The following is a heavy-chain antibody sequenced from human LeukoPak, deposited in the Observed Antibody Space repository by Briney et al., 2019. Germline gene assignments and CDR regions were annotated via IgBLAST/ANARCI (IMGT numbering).Heavy chain of an antibody. J-gene: IGHJ4*02. CDR2: IYYSGST. D-gene: IGHD5-18*01. CDR1: GGSISSSSYY. CDR3: ARHSPGYSYGLFDY. Sequence: SETLSLTCTVSGGSISSSSYYWGWIRQPPGTGLEWIGSIYYSGSTYYNPSLKSRVTISVDTSKNQFSLKLSSVTAADTAVYYCARHSPGYSYGLFDYWGQGTLVTVSS. V-gene: IGHV4-39*01.